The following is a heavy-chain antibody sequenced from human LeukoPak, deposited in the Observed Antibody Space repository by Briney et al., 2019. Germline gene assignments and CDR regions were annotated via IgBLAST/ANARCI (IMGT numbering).Heavy chain of an antibody. CDR1: GGSISGSNFY. Sequence: SETLSLTCTVSGGSISGSNFYWGWIRQPPGKGLEWIGTIYYSGTTYYSPSLESRVTISIDTSRNHFSLEVTSVTAADTALYYCARVPYYYGSGSFSFWGQGTLVTVSS. CDR2: IYYSGTT. D-gene: IGHD3-10*01. V-gene: IGHV4-39*07. CDR3: ARVPYYYGSGSFSF. J-gene: IGHJ4*02.